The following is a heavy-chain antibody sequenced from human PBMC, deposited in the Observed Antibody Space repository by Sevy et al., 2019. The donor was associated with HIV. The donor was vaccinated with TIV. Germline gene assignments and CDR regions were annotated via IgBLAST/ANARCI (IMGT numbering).Heavy chain of an antibody. Sequence: QPSETLSLTCTVSGGSISSYYWSWIRQPPGKGLEWIGYIYYSGSTNYNPSLKSRVTISVDTSKNQFSLKLSSVTAADTAVYYCARFLAVVRGDYYGMDVWGQGTTVTVSS. CDR1: GGSISSYY. D-gene: IGHD3-10*01. V-gene: IGHV4-59*01. J-gene: IGHJ6*02. CDR2: IYYSGST. CDR3: ARFLAVVRGDYYGMDV.